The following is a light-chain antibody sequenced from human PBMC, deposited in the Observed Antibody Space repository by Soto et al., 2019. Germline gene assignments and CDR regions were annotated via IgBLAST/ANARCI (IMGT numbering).Light chain of an antibody. J-gene: IGKJ4*01. CDR1: ESVGTY. CDR2: DAS. V-gene: IGKV3-11*01. CDR3: QQRMTWPLT. Sequence: EIVLTQSPATLSLSPGESATLSCRASESVGTYVAWYQQRPGQAPRLIIYDASRRATGIPARFSGSGSGTDFTLTISRLESVDFAVYSCQQRMTWPLTFGGGTKVEIK.